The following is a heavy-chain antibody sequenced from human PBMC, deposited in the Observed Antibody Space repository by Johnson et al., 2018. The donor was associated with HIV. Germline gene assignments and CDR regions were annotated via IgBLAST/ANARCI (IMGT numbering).Heavy chain of an antibody. CDR1: GFTFSNFG. D-gene: IGHD3-3*01. CDR3: ARDSGPSDVRSGYRLVVAFTI. CDR2: IWYDGSNK. J-gene: IGHJ3*02. Sequence: HVQLVESGGGVVQPGRSLRLSCAASGFTFSNFGMHWVRQAPGKGLEWVAVIWYDGSNKYYADSVKGRFTISSDNSKNPLYLQMNSLTPEDTSVYYCARDSGPSDVRSGYRLVVAFTIWCQGTRVTVSS. V-gene: IGHV3-33*01.